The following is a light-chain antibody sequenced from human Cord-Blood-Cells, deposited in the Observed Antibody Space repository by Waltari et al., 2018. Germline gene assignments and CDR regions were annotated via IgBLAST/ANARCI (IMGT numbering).Light chain of an antibody. CDR3: QQSYSTPPLT. V-gene: IGKV1-39*01. Sequence: DIQITQSPHSLSASVGDRVTITCRASQSISSYLNWYQQKPGKAPKLLIYAASSLQSGVPSRFSGSGSGTDFTLTISSLQPEDFATYYCQQSYSTPPLTFGGGTKVEIK. J-gene: IGKJ4*01. CDR1: QSISSY. CDR2: AAS.